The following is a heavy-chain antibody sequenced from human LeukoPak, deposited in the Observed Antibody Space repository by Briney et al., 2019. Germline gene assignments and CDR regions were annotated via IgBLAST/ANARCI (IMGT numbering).Heavy chain of an antibody. CDR2: IKQGGNTK. CDR1: GFTFSSHW. J-gene: IGHJ4*02. D-gene: IGHD4-17*01. V-gene: IGHV3-7*01. Sequence: PGGSLRLSCAASGFTFSSHWMTWVRLAPGKGLEWVAHIKQGGNTKHYVGSVEGRFTISRDDAQNTLYLQMNSLRDDDTAVYYCVRGPSFGDFVDYLDSWGQGTRVTVSS. CDR3: VRGPSFGDFVDYLDS.